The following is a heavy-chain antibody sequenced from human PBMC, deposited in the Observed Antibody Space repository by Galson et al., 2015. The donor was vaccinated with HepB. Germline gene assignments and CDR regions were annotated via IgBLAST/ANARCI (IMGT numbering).Heavy chain of an antibody. CDR2: IRSTAYGGTT. V-gene: IGHV3-49*03. Sequence: SLRLSCAASGFTFGDYTMSWFRQAPGKGLEWVGFIRSTAYGGTTEYAESVKGRFIISRDDSKRIAYLQMNSLKTEDTAHYYCNKGSGDLYIYGLDVWGQGTTVTVSS. CDR3: NKGSGDLYIYGLDV. CDR1: GFTFGDYT. J-gene: IGHJ6*02. D-gene: IGHD3-10*01.